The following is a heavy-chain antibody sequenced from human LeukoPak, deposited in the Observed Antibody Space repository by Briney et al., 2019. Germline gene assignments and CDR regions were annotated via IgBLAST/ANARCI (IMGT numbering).Heavy chain of an antibody. J-gene: IGHJ4*02. CDR2: LRFRDGTT. V-gene: IGHV3-23*01. CDR3: AKNPPGTSPADYFDY. Sequence: AGGSLRLSCAASGFTFSNNAMNWVRQAPGKGLEWLSGLRFRDGTTYYADSVKGRFTISGDNSMNMVYLQMDSLRAEDTAIYFCAKNPPGTSPADYFDYWGQGTLVTVSS. CDR1: GFTFSNNA. D-gene: IGHD3-10*01.